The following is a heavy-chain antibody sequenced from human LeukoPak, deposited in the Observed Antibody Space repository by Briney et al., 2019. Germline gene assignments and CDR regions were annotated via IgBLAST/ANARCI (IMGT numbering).Heavy chain of an antibody. CDR1: GGSFSVYY. CDR3: ASLRWPRLGWFDP. D-gene: IGHD5-12*01. V-gene: IGHV4-34*01. J-gene: IGHJ5*02. Sequence: SETLSLTCAVYGGSFSVYYWSWIRQPPRKGLEWIGEINHSGSTNYNPSLKSRVTISVDTSKNQFSLKLSSVTAADTAVYYCASLRWPRLGWFDPWGQGTLVTVSS. CDR2: INHSGST.